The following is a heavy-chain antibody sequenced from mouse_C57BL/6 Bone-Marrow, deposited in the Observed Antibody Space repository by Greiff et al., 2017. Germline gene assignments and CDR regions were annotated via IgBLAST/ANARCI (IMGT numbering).Heavy chain of an antibody. V-gene: IGHV1-81*01. CDR3: ARAGAYYSNYFDY. D-gene: IGHD2-5*01. CDR2: IYPRSGNT. CDR1: GYTFTSYG. J-gene: IGHJ2*01. Sequence: SGAELARPGASVKLSCKASGYTFTSYGISWVKQRTGQGLEWIGEIYPRSGNTYYNEKFKGKATLTADKSSSTAYMELRSLTSEDSAVYFCARAGAYYSNYFDYWGQGTTLTVSS.